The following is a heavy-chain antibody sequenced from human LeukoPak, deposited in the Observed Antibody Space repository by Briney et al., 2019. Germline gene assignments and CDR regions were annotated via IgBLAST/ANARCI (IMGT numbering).Heavy chain of an antibody. J-gene: IGHJ4*02. CDR1: GYTFTNYY. D-gene: IGHD6-13*01. CDR2: INPSGGGA. Sequence: GASVKVSCKASGYTFTNYYMHWVRQAPGQGLEWMGIINPSGGGASSAQEFQGRVTMTRDTSTRTVYMELSSLRSDDTAVYYCASGQLRIAAAGSQGLPTHWGQGTLVTVSS. CDR3: ASGQLRIAAAGSQGLPTH. V-gene: IGHV1-46*01.